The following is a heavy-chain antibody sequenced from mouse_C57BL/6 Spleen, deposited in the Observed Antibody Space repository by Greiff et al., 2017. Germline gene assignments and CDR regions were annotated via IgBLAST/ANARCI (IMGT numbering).Heavy chain of an antibody. J-gene: IGHJ4*01. CDR2: IYPGSGST. Sequence: QVQLQQPGAELVKPGASVKMSCKASGYTFTSYWITWVKQRPGQGLEWIGDIYPGSGSTNYNEKFKSKATLTVDTSSSTAYMQLSRLTSEDSAVYYCARVLRRGDYYAMDYWGQGTSVTVSS. CDR3: ARVLRRGDYYAMDY. CDR1: GYTFTSYW. V-gene: IGHV1-55*01. D-gene: IGHD2-4*01.